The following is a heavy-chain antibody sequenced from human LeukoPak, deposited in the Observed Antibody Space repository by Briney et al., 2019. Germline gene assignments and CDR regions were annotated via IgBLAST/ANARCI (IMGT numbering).Heavy chain of an antibody. V-gene: IGHV3-7*01. CDR1: GFTFSNYW. CDR2: MKQNGSET. J-gene: IGHJ4*02. Sequence: GGSPRLSCAASGFTFSNYWMSWVRQAPGGGLEYVANMKQNGSETYYVDSVKGRFTISRDNAKSSLYLQMNSLRVEDTAVYYCARDQGIMFFDNWGQGTLVTVSS. CDR3: ARDQGIMFFDN. D-gene: IGHD2-21*01.